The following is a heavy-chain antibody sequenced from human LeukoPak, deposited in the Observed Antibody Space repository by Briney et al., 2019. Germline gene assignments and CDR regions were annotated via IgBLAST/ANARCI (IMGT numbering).Heavy chain of an antibody. CDR2: ISWNSGRI. D-gene: IGHD3-10*01. CDR1: GFTFADYG. J-gene: IGHJ4*02. V-gene: IGHV3-9*01. Sequence: GGSLRLSCAASGFTFADYGMHWVRQAPGKGLEWVSGISWNSGRIGYADSVKGRFTISRDNAKNSLYLQMNSLRAEDTALYYCAKVGSGEDYWGQGTLVTVSS. CDR3: AKVGSGEDY.